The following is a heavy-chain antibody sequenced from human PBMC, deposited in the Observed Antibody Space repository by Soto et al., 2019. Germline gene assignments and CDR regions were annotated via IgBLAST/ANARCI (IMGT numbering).Heavy chain of an antibody. Sequence: SETVSLTCAVYCGSFSGYYWSCLRQPPGKGLEWIGEITPSGSTKYNPSLKMRVTISVDTSKNQFSLKLSSVTAAATAVYYCESEDRAASYVWGSYRYSGRNYLGQGTLVSVSS. J-gene: IGHJ4*02. CDR1: CGSFSGYY. CDR2: ITPSGST. CDR3: ESEDRAASYVWGSYRYSGRNY. D-gene: IGHD3-16*02. V-gene: IGHV4-34*01.